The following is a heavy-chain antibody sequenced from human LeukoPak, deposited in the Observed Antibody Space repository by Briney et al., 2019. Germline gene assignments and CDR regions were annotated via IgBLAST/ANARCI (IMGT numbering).Heavy chain of an antibody. CDR3: ARGVGSIAGPY. D-gene: IGHD6-6*01. V-gene: IGHV4-61*05. CDR1: GGSISSSSYY. Sequence: SETLSLTCTVSGGSISSSSYYWGWIRQPPGKGLEWIGYIYYSGSTNYNPSLKSRVTISVDTSKNQFSLKLSSVTAADTAVYYCARGVGSIAGPYWGQGTLVIVSS. J-gene: IGHJ4*02. CDR2: IYYSGST.